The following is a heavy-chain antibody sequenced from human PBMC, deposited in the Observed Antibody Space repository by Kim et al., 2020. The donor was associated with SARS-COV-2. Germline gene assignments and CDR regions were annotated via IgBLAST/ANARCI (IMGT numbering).Heavy chain of an antibody. D-gene: IGHD3-22*01. CDR3: ARGGYYYDTSGYYSNFYFDL. Sequence: SETLSLTCAVSGGSISTFYWNWLRQPPGKGLEWMGYIYYSGSTDYNPSLKSRITISVDSSKNQFSLKLTSVTATDTAVYYCARGGYYYDTSGYYSNFYFDLWGRGTLVTVSS. V-gene: IGHV4-59*01. CDR2: IYYSGST. CDR1: GGSISTFY. J-gene: IGHJ2*01.